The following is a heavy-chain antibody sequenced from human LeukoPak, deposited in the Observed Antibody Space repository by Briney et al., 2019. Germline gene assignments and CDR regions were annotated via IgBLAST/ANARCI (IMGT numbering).Heavy chain of an antibody. CDR2: INSDGSST. CDR1: GFTFSSYW. V-gene: IGHV3-74*01. D-gene: IGHD6-6*01. Sequence: GGSLRLSCAASGFTFSSYWMHWVRQAPGKGLAWVSRINSDGSSTSYADSVKGRFTISRDNAKNTLYLQMNSPRAEDTAVYYCVTRMSSSSLLDYWGQGTLVTVSS. CDR3: VTRMSSSSLLDY. J-gene: IGHJ4*02.